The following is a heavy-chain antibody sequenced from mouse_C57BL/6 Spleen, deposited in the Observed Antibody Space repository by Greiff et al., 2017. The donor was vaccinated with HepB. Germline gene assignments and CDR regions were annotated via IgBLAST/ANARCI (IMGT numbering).Heavy chain of an antibody. V-gene: IGHV3-8*01. CDR3: ARDDGYYPWYFDV. J-gene: IGHJ1*03. D-gene: IGHD2-3*01. CDR2: ISYSGST. CDR1: GYSITSDY. Sequence: EVKLLESGPGLAKPSQSLSLTCSVTGYSITSDYWNWIRKFPGNKLEYMGYISYSGSTYYNPTLKSRISITRDTSKNQYYLQLNSVTTEDTATYYCARDDGYYPWYFDVWGTGTTVTVSS.